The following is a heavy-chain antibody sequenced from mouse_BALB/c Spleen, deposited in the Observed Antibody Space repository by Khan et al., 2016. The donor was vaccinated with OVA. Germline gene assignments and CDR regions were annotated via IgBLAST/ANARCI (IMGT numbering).Heavy chain of an antibody. CDR2: ISDGGTYI. CDR3: TRGYYGDRFAY. Sequence: EVELVESGGGLVKPGGSLKLSCAASGFTFSDYYMYWVRQTPEKRLEWVATISDGGTYIYYPDNVKGRFTISRDNAKNHLYRQMSSLKSEDTAMYCCTRGYYGDRFAYWGQGTLVTVSA. CDR1: GFTFSDYY. J-gene: IGHJ3*01. V-gene: IGHV5-4*02. D-gene: IGHD2-13*01.